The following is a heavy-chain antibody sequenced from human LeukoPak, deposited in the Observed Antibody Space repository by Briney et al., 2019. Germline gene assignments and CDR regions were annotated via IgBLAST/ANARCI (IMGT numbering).Heavy chain of an antibody. CDR2: ISSSSSTI. J-gene: IGHJ6*02. V-gene: IGHV3-11*01. CDR1: GFKFSDYY. CDR3: MRGQSSGTWSAYSYAMDV. Sequence: GGSLRLSCAASGFKFSDYYMSWIRQAPGEGLEWGSYISSSSSTIYYADSAKGRFTISRDNAKNSLDLQMNSLRADDTAVYYCMRGQSSGTWSAYSYAMDVWGQGTTVIVSS. D-gene: IGHD6-13*01.